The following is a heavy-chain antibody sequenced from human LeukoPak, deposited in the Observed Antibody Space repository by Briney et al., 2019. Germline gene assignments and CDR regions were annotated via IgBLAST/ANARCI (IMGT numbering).Heavy chain of an antibody. CDR3: ARDGNYGGNFGALDY. CDR1: GFTFSNLD. D-gene: IGHD4-23*01. J-gene: IGHJ4*02. CDR2: ISSSGSPK. Sequence: GGSLRLSCAASGFTFSNLDMNWVRQAPGKGLEWVSYISSSGSPKYYADSVRGRFTISRDNAENSLYLQMNSLRAEDTAVYYCARDGNYGGNFGALDYWGQGTLVTVSS. V-gene: IGHV3-48*03.